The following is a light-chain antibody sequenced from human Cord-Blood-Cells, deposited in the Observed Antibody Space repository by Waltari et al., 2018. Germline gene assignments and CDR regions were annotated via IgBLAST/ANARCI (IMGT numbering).Light chain of an antibody. Sequence: QSALTQPASVSGSPGQSITSSCPGTSSDVGGYNYVSWYQQPPGKAPKLMIYDVSNRPSGVSNRFSGSKSGNTASLTISGLQAEDEADYYCSSYTSSSTLVFGTGTKVTVL. J-gene: IGLJ1*01. CDR3: SSYTSSSTLV. CDR2: DVS. V-gene: IGLV2-14*01. CDR1: SSDVGGYNY.